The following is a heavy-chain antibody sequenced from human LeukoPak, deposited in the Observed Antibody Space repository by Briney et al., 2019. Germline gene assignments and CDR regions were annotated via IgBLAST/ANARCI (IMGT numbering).Heavy chain of an antibody. CDR1: GFTFTSSA. Sequence: GASVKVSCKASGFTFTSSAVQWVRQARGQRLEWIGWMNTKSGNTGHAQKFQGRVTITRDTSISTVYMELSNLNSEDTAVYFCARVDGSADYWGQGTLVTVSS. CDR3: ARVDGSADY. J-gene: IGHJ4*02. V-gene: IGHV1-8*03. CDR2: MNTKSGNT. D-gene: IGHD3-22*01.